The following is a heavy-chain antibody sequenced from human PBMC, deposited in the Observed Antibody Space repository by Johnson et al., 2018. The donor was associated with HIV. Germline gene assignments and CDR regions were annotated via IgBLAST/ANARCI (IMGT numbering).Heavy chain of an antibody. Sequence: VQLVESGGGVVRPGGSLRLSCAASGFTLEDYGMSWVRQVPGKGLEWVSGINWNGGSTGYADSVKGRFIISRDNAKNSLYLQMNSLRAEDTAVYYCARSYSGNSAFDIWGQGTMVTVSS. CDR2: INWNGGST. J-gene: IGHJ3*02. CDR1: GFTLEDYG. V-gene: IGHV3-20*04. D-gene: IGHD1-26*01. CDR3: ARSYSGNSAFDI.